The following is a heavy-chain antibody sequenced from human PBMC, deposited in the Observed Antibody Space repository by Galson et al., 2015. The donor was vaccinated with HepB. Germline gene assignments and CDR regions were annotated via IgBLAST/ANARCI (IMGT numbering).Heavy chain of an antibody. J-gene: IGHJ4*02. D-gene: IGHD6-13*01. V-gene: IGHV1-8*01. CDR2: MNPNSGNT. CDR3: ARGPEAAGFDY. CDR1: GYTFTSDD. Sequence: SVKVSCKASGYTFTSDDINWVRQAAGQGLEWMGWMNPNSGNTGYAQKFQGRVTMTSDTSKSTAYMELSSLRSEDTAVYYCARGPEAAGFDYWGRGTLVTVSS.